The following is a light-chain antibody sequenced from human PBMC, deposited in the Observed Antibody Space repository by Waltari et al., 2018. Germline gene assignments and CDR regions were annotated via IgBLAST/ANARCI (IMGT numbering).Light chain of an antibody. J-gene: IGLJ2*01. Sequence: VSGSPGQPITISCTGSSSDVGGYNYVSWYQQHPGKAPKLIIYDVSNRPSGVSNRFSGSKSGNTASLTISGLQAEDEADYYCSSYISSSTLELFGGGTSLTVL. CDR1: SSDVGGYNY. CDR3: SSYISSSTLEL. V-gene: IGLV2-14*03. CDR2: DVS.